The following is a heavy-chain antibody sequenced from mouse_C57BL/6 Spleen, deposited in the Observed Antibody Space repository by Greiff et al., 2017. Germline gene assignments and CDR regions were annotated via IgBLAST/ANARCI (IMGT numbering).Heavy chain of an antibody. V-gene: IGHV1-26*01. CDR3: ARTHYYGSSFYAMDY. CDR1: GYTFTDYY. CDR2: INPNNGGT. Sequence: VQLQQSGPGLVKPGASVKISCKASGYTFTDYYMNWVKQSHGKSLEWIGDINPNNGGTSYNQKFKGKATLTVDKSSSTAYMELRSLTSEDSAVYYCARTHYYGSSFYAMDYWGQGTSVTVSS. D-gene: IGHD1-1*01. J-gene: IGHJ4*01.